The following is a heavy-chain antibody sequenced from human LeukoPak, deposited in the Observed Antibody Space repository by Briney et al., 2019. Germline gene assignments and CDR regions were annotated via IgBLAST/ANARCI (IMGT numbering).Heavy chain of an antibody. CDR1: GGSISSYY. Sequence: SETLSLTCTVSGGSISSYYWSWIRQPPGKGLEWIGYIYYSGSTNYNPSLKSRVTISVATTTNQFSLMLRSVTSADTAVYYCARNRGAGCSPWYFDYWGQGTLVSVSS. CDR2: IYYSGST. J-gene: IGHJ4*02. V-gene: IGHV4-59*01. D-gene: IGHD1-14*01. CDR3: ARNRGAGCSPWYFDY.